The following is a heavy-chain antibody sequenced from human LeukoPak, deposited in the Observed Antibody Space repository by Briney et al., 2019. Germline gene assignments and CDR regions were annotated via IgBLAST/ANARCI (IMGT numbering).Heavy chain of an antibody. V-gene: IGHV3-64*01. CDR2: ISSNGGST. CDR1: GFTFSSYA. CDR3: ARGKCSSTSCCIDY. J-gene: IGHJ4*02. Sequence: GSLRLSCAASGFTFSSYAMHWVRQAPGKGLEYVSAISSNGGSTYYANSVKGRFTISRDNSKNTLYLQMGSLRAEDMAVYYCARGKCSSTSCCIDYWGQGTLVTVSS. D-gene: IGHD2-2*01.